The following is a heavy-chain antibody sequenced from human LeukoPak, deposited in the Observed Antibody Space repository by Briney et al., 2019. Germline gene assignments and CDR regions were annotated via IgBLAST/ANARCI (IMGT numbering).Heavy chain of an antibody. V-gene: IGHV3-53*05. J-gene: IGHJ4*02. CDR3: ARGGWGRYFDY. CDR2: IYSGGST. Sequence: GGSLRLSCAASGFTFSSNYMSWVRQAPGKGLEWVSVIYSGGSTYYSDSVKGRFTISRDNSKNTLYLQMNSLRAEDTAVYYCARGGWGRYFDYWGQGTLVTVSS. D-gene: IGHD3-16*01. CDR1: GFTFSSNY.